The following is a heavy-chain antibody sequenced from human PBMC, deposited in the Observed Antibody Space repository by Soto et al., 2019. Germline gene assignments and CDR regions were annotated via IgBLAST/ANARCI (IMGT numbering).Heavy chain of an antibody. CDR3: ARPDYYGSGTHPLDY. CDR1: GYTFTGYY. Sequence: ASVKVSCKASGYTFTGYYMHWVRQAPGQGLEWMGWINPNSGGTNYAQKFQGWVTMTRDTSISTAYMELSRLRSDDTAVYYCARPDYYGSGTHPLDYWGQGTLVTVSS. V-gene: IGHV1-2*04. CDR2: INPNSGGT. J-gene: IGHJ4*02. D-gene: IGHD3-10*01.